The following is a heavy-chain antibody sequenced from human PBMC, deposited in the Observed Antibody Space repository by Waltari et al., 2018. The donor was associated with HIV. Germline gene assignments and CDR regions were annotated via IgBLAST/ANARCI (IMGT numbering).Heavy chain of an antibody. D-gene: IGHD3-3*01. CDR2: VSYAGIA. CDR3: AKDWRSGYYTGRSYALDV. V-gene: IGHV3-30*18. J-gene: IGHJ6*02. Sequence: QVQLVESGGGVVQPGGSLRLACAAAGLTFSNYDLHWVRQAPGRGLEWVAVVSYAGIAYYADSLRGRFTISRDTPEDTLYLQINSLRADDTAVYYCAKDWRSGYYTGRSYALDVWGQGTTVTVSS. CDR1: GLTFSNYD.